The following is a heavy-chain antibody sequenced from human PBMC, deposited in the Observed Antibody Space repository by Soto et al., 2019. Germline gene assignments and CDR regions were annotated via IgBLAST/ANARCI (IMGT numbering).Heavy chain of an antibody. Sequence: QVQLQQWGAGLLKPSETLSLTCAVYGGSFSGYYWSWIRQPPGKGLEWIGEINHSGSTNYNPSLIRRVTKSVDTSKNQLSLKLSSVTAADTAVYYWARFTTVTTGNYCYGMDVWGQGTTVTVSS. J-gene: IGHJ6*02. V-gene: IGHV4-34*01. CDR3: ARFTTVTTGNYCYGMDV. D-gene: IGHD4-17*01. CDR2: INHSGST. CDR1: GGSFSGYY.